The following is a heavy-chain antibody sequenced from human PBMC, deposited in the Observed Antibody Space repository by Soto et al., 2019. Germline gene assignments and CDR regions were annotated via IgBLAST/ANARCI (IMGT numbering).Heavy chain of an antibody. J-gene: IGHJ4*02. CDR3: ARQGRSGWYFDY. CDR2: IYYSGST. Sequence: SETLSLTCTVSGGSISSYYWSWIRQPPGKGLEWLGFIYYSGSTNYNPSLKSRVTISVDTSKSQFSLKLSSVTAADTAVYYCARQGRSGWYFDYWGQGTLVTVSS. V-gene: IGHV4-59*08. D-gene: IGHD6-19*01. CDR1: GGSISSYY.